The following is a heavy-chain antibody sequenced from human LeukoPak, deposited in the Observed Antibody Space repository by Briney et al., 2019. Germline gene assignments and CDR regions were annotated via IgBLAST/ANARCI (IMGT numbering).Heavy chain of an antibody. CDR1: GYSISSGFY. V-gene: IGHV4-38-2*01. D-gene: IGHD3-10*01. CDR3: ARNYGSGSYGYYYYYMDV. CDR2: IYHSGST. Sequence: SETLSLTCVVSGYSISSGFYWGWIRQPPGKGLEWIGSIYHSGSTYYNPSLKSRVTISVDTSKNQFSLKLSSVTAADTAVYYCARNYGSGSYGYYYYYMDVWGKGTTVTVSS. J-gene: IGHJ6*03.